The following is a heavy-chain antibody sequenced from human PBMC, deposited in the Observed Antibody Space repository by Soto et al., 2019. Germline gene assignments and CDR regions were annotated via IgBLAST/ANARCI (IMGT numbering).Heavy chain of an antibody. CDR3: ARSPLSYDYVRQTWREVGDSFDV. J-gene: IGHJ3*01. V-gene: IGHV4-34*12. CDR1: NSSLGAFH. D-gene: IGHD3-10*02. Sequence: SETLSLTCAIYNSSLGAFHWPWIRQPPGKGLEWIGELIHGGSTNYNPSLKSRVTFSLDTSRSQFSLHLMSVTAADSAVYYCARSPLSYDYVRQTWREVGDSFDVWGRGTSVT. CDR2: LIHGGST.